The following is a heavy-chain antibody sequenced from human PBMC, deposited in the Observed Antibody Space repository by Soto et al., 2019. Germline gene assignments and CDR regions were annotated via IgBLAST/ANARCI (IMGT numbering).Heavy chain of an antibody. CDR2: ISGSGGST. J-gene: IGHJ4*02. CDR3: ATIAAALYYFDY. CDR1: GFTFSSYA. D-gene: IGHD6-13*01. V-gene: IGHV3-23*01. Sequence: EVQLLESGGGLGQPGGSLRLSCAASGFTFSSYAMSWVRQAPGKGLEWVSAISGSGGSTYYADSVKGRFTISRDNSKNTLYLQMNSLRAEDTAVYYCATIAAALYYFDYWGQGTLVTVSS.